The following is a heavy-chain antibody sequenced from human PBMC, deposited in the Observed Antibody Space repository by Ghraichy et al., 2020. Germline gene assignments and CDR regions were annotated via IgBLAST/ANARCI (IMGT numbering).Heavy chain of an antibody. CDR3: ARGVTGTTSEVGGNWFDP. J-gene: IGHJ5*02. CDR1: GGSISSGDYY. CDR2: IYYSGST. Sequence: SETLSLTCTVSGGSISSGDYYWSWIRQPPGKGLEWIGYIYYSGSTYYNPSLKSRVTISVDTSKNQFFLKLSSVTAADTAVYYCARGVTGTTSEVGGNWFDPWGQGTLVTVSS. D-gene: IGHD1-7*01. V-gene: IGHV4-30-4*01.